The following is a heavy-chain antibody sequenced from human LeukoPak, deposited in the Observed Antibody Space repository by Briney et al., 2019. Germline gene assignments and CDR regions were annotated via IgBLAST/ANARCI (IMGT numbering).Heavy chain of an antibody. J-gene: IGHJ5*02. CDR1: GGSISCYY. V-gene: IGHV4-4*07. D-gene: IGHD3-22*01. CDR3: ARATYSYDSSGYSLNWFDP. Sequence: SETLSLTCTVSGGSISCYYWSWIRQPAGKGLEWIGRIYTSGSTYYNPSLKSRVTMSVDTSKNQFSLKLSSVTAADTAVYYCARATYSYDSSGYSLNWFDPWGQGTLVTVSS. CDR2: IYTSGST.